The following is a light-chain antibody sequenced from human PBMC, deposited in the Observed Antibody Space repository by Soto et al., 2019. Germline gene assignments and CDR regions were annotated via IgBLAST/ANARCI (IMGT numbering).Light chain of an antibody. Sequence: SYELTQPPSVSVSPGQTASITCSGDKLGDKYACWYQQKPGQSPVLVIYQDSKRPSGIPERFSGSNSENTATLTICGTQAMDEADYYGQAWDSRTLVFGGGTKLTVL. CDR3: QAWDSRTLV. V-gene: IGLV3-1*01. CDR1: KLGDKY. CDR2: QDS. J-gene: IGLJ2*01.